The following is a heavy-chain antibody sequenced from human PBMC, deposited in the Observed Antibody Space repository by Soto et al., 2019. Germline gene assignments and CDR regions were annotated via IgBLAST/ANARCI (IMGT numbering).Heavy chain of an antibody. CDR3: ARALYYYDSSGYSIWGMDV. Sequence: ASVKVSCKASGGTFSSYAISWVRQAPGQGLEWMGGIIPIFGTANYAQKFQGRVTITADESTSTAYMELSSLRSEDTAVYYCARALYYYDSSGYSIWGMDVWGQGTTVTVSS. D-gene: IGHD3-22*01. CDR1: GGTFSSYA. CDR2: IIPIFGTA. V-gene: IGHV1-69*13. J-gene: IGHJ6*02.